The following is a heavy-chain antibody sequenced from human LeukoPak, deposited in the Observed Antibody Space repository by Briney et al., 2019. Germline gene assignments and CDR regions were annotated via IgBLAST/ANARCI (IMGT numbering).Heavy chain of an antibody. J-gene: IGHJ4*02. D-gene: IGHD3-16*02. V-gene: IGHV3-7*04. CDR3: ARGLTFGGVIVLY. CDR2: IKQDGSEK. CDR1: GFTFSSYW. Sequence: GGSLRLSCAASGFTFSSYWMSWVRQAQGKGLEWVANIKQDGSEKYYVDSVKGRFSISRDNAKNPLYLQMNSLRAEDTAVYYCARGLTFGGVIVLYWGQGPLVTVSS.